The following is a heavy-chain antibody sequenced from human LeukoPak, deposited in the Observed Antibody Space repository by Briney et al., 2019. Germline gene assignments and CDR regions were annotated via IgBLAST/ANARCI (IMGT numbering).Heavy chain of an antibody. CDR1: GYTFTSYY. J-gene: IGHJ4*02. Sequence: ASAKVSCKASGYTFTSYYIHWVRQAPGQGLEWMGIVNPSGGSTSYAQKFQGRVTMTRDTSTSTVYMELSSLRSEDTAVYYCARDMVRGGQAYFDYWGQGTLVTVSS. CDR3: ARDMVRGGQAYFDY. V-gene: IGHV1-46*01. D-gene: IGHD3-10*01. CDR2: VNPSGGST.